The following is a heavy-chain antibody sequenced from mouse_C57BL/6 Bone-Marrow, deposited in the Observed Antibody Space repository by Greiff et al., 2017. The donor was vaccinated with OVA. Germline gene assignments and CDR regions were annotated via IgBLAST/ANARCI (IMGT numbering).Heavy chain of an antibody. D-gene: IGHD6-1*01. CDR2: ISSGGSYT. J-gene: IGHJ3*01. Sequence: EVHLVESGGDLVKPGGSLKLSCAASGFTFSSYGMSWVRQTPDKRLEWVATISSGGSYTYYPDSVKGRFTISRDNAKNTLYLQMSSLKSDDTAMYYCARRGTLAWFAYWGQGTLVTVSA. V-gene: IGHV5-6*01. CDR3: ARRGTLAWFAY. CDR1: GFTFSSYG.